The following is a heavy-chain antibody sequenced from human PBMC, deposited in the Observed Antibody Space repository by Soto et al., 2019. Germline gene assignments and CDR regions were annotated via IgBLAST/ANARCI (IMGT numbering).Heavy chain of an antibody. CDR2: IDPSDSQT. V-gene: IGHV5-10-1*01. D-gene: IGHD3-22*01. Sequence: PGESLKISCKGSGYSFTSYWITWVRQKPGKGLEWMGRIDPSDSQTYYSPSFRGHVTISATKSITTVFLQWSGLRASDTAMYYCARQIYDSDTGPNFQYYFDSWGQGTPVTVSS. CDR3: ARQIYDSDTGPNFQYYFDS. CDR1: GYSFTSYW. J-gene: IGHJ4*02.